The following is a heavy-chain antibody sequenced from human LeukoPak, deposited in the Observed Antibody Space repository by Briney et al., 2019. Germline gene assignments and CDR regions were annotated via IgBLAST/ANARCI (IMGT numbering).Heavy chain of an antibody. D-gene: IGHD3-22*01. V-gene: IGHV3-23*01. CDR1: GFTFSSSA. Sequence: GGSLRLSCAASGFTFSSSAMSWVRQAPGKGLEWVSAISDSGGSTYYADSVKGRFTISRDNSKNTLYLQMNSLRAEDTAVYYCVRVNSPYYYDSSGYYEAWGQGTLVTVSS. CDR3: VRVNSPYYYDSSGYYEA. J-gene: IGHJ5*02. CDR2: ISDSGGST.